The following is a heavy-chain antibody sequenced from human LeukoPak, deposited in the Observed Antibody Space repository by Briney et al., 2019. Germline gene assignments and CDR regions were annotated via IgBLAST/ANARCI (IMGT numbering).Heavy chain of an antibody. Sequence: GGSLRLSCAASGFPFSSYWMSWVRQAPGKGLEWVANINQDGSEKYYVDSVKGRFTISRDNVKNSLYLQMNSLRDEDTAVYYCARESHRGWYFDYWGQGTLVTVSS. CDR1: GFPFSSYW. CDR2: INQDGSEK. V-gene: IGHV3-7*01. CDR3: ARESHRGWYFDY. J-gene: IGHJ4*02. D-gene: IGHD6-19*01.